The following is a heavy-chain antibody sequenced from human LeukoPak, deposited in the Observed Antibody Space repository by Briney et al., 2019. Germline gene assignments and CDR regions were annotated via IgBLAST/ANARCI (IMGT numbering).Heavy chain of an antibody. V-gene: IGHV4-59*08. CDR3: ARRGGHGGSFDY. CDR1: GGSISGYY. Sequence: SETLSLTCTVSGGSISGYYWNWIRQPPGKGLEWIGYIYYSGSGSTNYNPSLKSRVTISVDTSKNQFSLKLSSVTAADTAVYYCARRGGHGGSFDYWGQGTLVTVSS. CDR2: IYYSGSGST. D-gene: IGHD4-23*01. J-gene: IGHJ4*02.